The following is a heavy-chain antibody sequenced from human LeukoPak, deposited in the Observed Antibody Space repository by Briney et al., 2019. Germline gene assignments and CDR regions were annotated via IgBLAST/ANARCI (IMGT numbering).Heavy chain of an antibody. J-gene: IGHJ4*02. Sequence: PGGSLRLSCAASGFTFSNAWMSWVRQAPGKGLEWVGRIKSKTDGGTTDYAAPVKGRFTISRDDSKNTLYLQMNSLKTEDTAVYYCTTDLPYGAYYDYVWGSYRPVGYFDYWGQGTLVTVSS. CDR3: TTDLPYGAYYDYVWGSYRPVGYFDY. CDR2: IKSKTDGGTT. CDR1: GFTFSNAW. V-gene: IGHV3-15*01. D-gene: IGHD3-16*02.